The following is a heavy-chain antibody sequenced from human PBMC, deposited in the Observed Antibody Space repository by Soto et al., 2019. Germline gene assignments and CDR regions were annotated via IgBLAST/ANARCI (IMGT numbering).Heavy chain of an antibody. CDR2: VIPNNGDT. D-gene: IGHD4-17*01. Sequence: WASVKVSCKASGYTFTSYAMHWVRQAPGQRLEWMGWVIPNNGDTLCAQKFQGWVTMTRDTSISTAYMELSRLRSDDTAVYKIAPRDPPGDLGGWAFHIWGQGTMVTVSS. J-gene: IGHJ3*02. CDR3: APRDPPGDLGGWAFHI. V-gene: IGHV1-2*04. CDR1: GYTFTSYA.